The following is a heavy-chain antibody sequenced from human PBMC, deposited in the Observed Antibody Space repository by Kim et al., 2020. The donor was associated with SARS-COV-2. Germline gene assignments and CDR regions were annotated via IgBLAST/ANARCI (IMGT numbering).Heavy chain of an antibody. CDR1: GFTFSSYG. CDR2: IWYDGSNK. Sequence: GGSLILSCAASGFTFSSYGMHWVRQAPGKGLEWVAVIWYDGSNKYYSDTVKGRFTISRDNSKTTQLLQMNSLRAEDTAVYYCARLFTYSRTGACHYYGMDDCRQGTTGTLSS. V-gene: IGHV3-33*01. D-gene: IGHD6-13*01. CDR3: ARLFTYSRTGACHYYGMDD. J-gene: IGHJ6*01.